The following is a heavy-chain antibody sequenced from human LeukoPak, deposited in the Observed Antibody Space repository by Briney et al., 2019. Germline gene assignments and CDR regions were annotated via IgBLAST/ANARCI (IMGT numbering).Heavy chain of an antibody. CDR1: GLTFSSYS. CDR2: ISSSSSYI. J-gene: IGHJ4*02. V-gene: IGHV3-21*01. Sequence: GGSLRLSCAASGLTFSSYSMNWVRQAPGKGLEWVSSISSSSSYIYYADSVKGRFTISRDNAKNSLYLQMNSLRAEDTAVYYCATLPGGWGSSLWGQGTLVTVSS. D-gene: IGHD7-27*01. CDR3: ATLPGGWGSSL.